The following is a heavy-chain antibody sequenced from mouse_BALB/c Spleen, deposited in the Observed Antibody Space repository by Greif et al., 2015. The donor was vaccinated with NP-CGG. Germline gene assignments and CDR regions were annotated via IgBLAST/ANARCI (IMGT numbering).Heavy chain of an antibody. CDR3: TREVLGYYFDY. CDR2: IYPSDSYT. J-gene: IGHJ2*01. Sequence: QVQLQQSGAELVRPGASVKLSCKASGYTFTSYWIDWVKQRPGQGLEWIGNIYPSDSYTNYNQKFKDKATLTVDKSSSTAYMQLSSPTSEDSAVYYCTREVLGYYFDYWGQGTTLTVSS. V-gene: IGHV1-69*02. D-gene: IGHD2-14*01. CDR1: GYTFTSYW.